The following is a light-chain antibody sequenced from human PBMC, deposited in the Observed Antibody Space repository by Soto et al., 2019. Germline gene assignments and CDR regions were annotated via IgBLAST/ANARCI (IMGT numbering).Light chain of an antibody. Sequence: SYELTQPLSVSVDLGQTARITCGGNNIGSKNVHWYQQKPGQAPVLVIYRDSNRPSGIPERFSGSNSGNTATLTISRAQAGDEADSYCQVWDSSTGEVFGGGTKLTVL. J-gene: IGLJ2*01. V-gene: IGLV3-9*01. CDR1: NIGSKN. CDR3: QVWDSSTGEV. CDR2: RDS.